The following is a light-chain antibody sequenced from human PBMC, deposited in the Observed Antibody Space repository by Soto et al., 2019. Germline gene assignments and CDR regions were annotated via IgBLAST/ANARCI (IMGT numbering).Light chain of an antibody. J-gene: IGLJ3*02. Sequence: QSVLTQPPSVSGAPGQRVTISCTGSSSNIGAGYVVHWYQQLPGTAPKLLIYGNSNRPSGVPDRFSGSKSGTSASLAITGLQAEYEADYYCQSYDSSLSGWVFGGGTKLTVL. CDR3: QSYDSSLSGWV. CDR2: GNS. V-gene: IGLV1-40*01. CDR1: SSNIGAGYV.